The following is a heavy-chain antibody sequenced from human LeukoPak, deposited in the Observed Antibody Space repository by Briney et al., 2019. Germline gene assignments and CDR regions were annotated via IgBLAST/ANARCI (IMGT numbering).Heavy chain of an antibody. CDR1: GGSISSYY. J-gene: IGHJ4*02. V-gene: IGHV4-59*08. Sequence: SETLSLTCTVSGGSISSYYWSWFRQPPGKGLGWIGYIYYSGSTNYNPSLKSRVTISVDTSKNQFSLKLSSVTAADTAVYYCARQLQWELNYWGQGTLVTVSS. CDR3: ARQLQWELNY. D-gene: IGHD1-26*01. CDR2: IYYSGST.